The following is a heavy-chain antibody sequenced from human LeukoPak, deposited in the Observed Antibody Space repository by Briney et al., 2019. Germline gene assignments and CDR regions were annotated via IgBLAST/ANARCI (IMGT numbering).Heavy chain of an antibody. CDR3: ARRFDS. Sequence: PGGSLRLPCAASGFSFTAYSMNWVRQAPGRGLQWISYIGPGGDTYYADSATGRFTVSRDTAKNSLYLQMNGLRVEDTAVYYCARRFDSWGQGTLVTVSS. V-gene: IGHV3-69-1*01. J-gene: IGHJ4*02. CDR2: IGPGGDT. CDR1: GFSFTAYS.